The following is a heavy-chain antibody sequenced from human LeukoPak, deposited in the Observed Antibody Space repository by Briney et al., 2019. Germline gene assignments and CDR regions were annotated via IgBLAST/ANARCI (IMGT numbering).Heavy chain of an antibody. CDR2: INYSGST. V-gene: IGHV4-34*01. D-gene: IGHD6-13*01. Sequence: SETLSLTCAVYGGSLSSYYWSWIRQPPGKGLEWIGEINYSGSTNYNPSLKSRVTMSVDTSKNQFSLKLTSVTAADTAVYYCGRERSECIGEAAWGEGFDTWGRGTVVTVTS. CDR1: GGSLSSYY. CDR3: GRERSECIGEAAWGEGFDT. J-gene: IGHJ5*02.